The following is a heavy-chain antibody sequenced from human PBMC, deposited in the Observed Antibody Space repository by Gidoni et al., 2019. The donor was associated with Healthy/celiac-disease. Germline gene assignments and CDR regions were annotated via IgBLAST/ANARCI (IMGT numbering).Heavy chain of an antibody. J-gene: IGHJ6*02. CDR2: IYSGGST. CDR3: ARDRKYRNYYYYGMDV. CDR1: GFTVSSNY. D-gene: IGHD2-2*01. V-gene: IGHV3-66*02. Sequence: EVQLVESGGGLFQPGGSLRLSCAASGFTVSSNYMSWVRQAPGKGLEWVSVIYSGGSTYYADSVKGRFTISRDNSKNTLYLQMNSLRAEDTAVYYCARDRKYRNYYYYGMDVWGQGTTVTVSS.